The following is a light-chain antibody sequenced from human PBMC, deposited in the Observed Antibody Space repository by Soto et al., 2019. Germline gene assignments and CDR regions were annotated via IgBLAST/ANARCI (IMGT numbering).Light chain of an antibody. CDR3: QQYYITPLT. J-gene: IGKJ4*02. V-gene: IGKV4-1*01. CDR2: WAS. CDR1: QSVFYSSNNKNY. Sequence: DIVMSQSPDSLAVSLGERATINCKSSQSVFYSSNNKNYLAGYRQRPGQPPELLIYWASTREYGVPDRFSGSGYGTDFTLTISSLQAEDVAVYYCQQYYITPLTFGGGTKVEIK.